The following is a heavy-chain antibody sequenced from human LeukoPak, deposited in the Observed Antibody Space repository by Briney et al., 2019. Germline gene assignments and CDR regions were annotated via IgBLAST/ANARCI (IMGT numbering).Heavy chain of an antibody. CDR1: GDSISSSSYY. J-gene: IGHJ4*02. CDR2: MYYSGST. D-gene: IGHD3-22*01. CDR3: ASHHYDSTGCPFDF. V-gene: IGHV4-39*01. Sequence: SETLSLTCTVSGDSISSSSYYWDWIRQPPGKGLEWIGSMYYSGSTYYNPSLQSRVSISVDTSKNQFSLKLSSVTAADTAVYYCASHHYDSTGCPFDFWGQGALVTASS.